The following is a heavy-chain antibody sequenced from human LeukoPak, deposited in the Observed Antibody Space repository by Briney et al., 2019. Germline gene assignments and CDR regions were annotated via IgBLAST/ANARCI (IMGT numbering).Heavy chain of an antibody. CDR3: AREDVVLVDAVRYYYYGMDV. D-gene: IGHD2-8*01. Sequence: AASVKVSCKASGYTFISYYMHWVRQAPGQGLEWMGIINPSGGSTSYAQKFQDRVTMTRDTSTSTMYMELSSLKSEDTAVYYCAREDVVLVDAVRYYYYGMDVWGQGTTVTVSS. CDR1: GYTFISYY. CDR2: INPSGGST. V-gene: IGHV1-46*01. J-gene: IGHJ6*02.